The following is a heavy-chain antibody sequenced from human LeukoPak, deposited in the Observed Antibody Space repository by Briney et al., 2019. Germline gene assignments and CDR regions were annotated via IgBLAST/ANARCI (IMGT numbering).Heavy chain of an antibody. CDR1: GASISSGGHY. J-gene: IGHJ6*03. Sequence: SETLSLTCTVSGASISSGGHYWSRIRQRPGKGLEWIGYIHYTGTTNNIPSLKSRVSISLDPSKNHVSLKLTSVSAADTAVYYCASALYDYYMDVWGKGTTVTVSS. CDR2: IHYTGTT. V-gene: IGHV4-31*03. CDR3: ASALYDYYMDV.